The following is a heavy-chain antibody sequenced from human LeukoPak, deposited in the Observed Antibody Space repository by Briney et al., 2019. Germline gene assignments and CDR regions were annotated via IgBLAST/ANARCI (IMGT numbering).Heavy chain of an antibody. V-gene: IGHV3-33*01. J-gene: IGHJ6*02. CDR1: GFTFSSYG. D-gene: IGHD6-13*01. CDR3: ARAIAAAGTLVYYYGMDV. CDR2: IWYDGSNK. Sequence: GRSLRLSCAASGFTFSSYGMHWVRQAPGKGLEWVAVIWYDGSNKYYADSVKGRFTISRDNSKNTLYLQMNSLRAEDTAVYYCARAIAAAGTLVYYYGMDVWGQGTTVTVSS.